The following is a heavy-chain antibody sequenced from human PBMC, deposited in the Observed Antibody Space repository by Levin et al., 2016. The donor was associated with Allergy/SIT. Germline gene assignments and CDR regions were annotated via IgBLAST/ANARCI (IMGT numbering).Heavy chain of an antibody. CDR1: GGSISSGGYS. D-gene: IGHD3-9*01. Sequence: LSLTCAVSGGSISSGGYSWSWIRQPPGKGLEWIGYIYYSGSTYYNPSLKSRVTISVDTSKNQFSLKLSSVTAADTAVYYCAREITRYLNWFDPWGQGTLVTVSS. CDR2: IYYSGST. CDR3: AREITRYLNWFDP. J-gene: IGHJ5*02. V-gene: IGHV4-30-4*07.